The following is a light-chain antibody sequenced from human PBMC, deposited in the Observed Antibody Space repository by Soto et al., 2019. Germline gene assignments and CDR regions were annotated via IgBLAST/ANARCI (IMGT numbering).Light chain of an antibody. CDR2: GNI. CDR3: QSYDSSLTVV. Sequence: QAVVTQPPSVSGAPGQRVTISCTGSSSNIGAGYDVHWYQQVPGTAPKLLIYGNINRPSGVPDRFSGSKSGTSASLAITGLRADDEADYYCQSYDSSLTVVFGGGTKVTVL. J-gene: IGLJ2*01. V-gene: IGLV1-40*01. CDR1: SSNIGAGYD.